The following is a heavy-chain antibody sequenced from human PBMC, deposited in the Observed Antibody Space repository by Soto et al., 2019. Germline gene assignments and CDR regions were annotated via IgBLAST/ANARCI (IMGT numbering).Heavy chain of an antibody. V-gene: IGHV3-72*01. D-gene: IGHD2-2*01. CDR3: ARGSRAFDI. CDR2: LRKKANSYTT. Sequence: EVQLVESGGGLVQPGGSLRLTCAASGFTFSDYYMDWVRQAPGKGLEWIGRLRKKANSYTTEYAASVKGRFTISRDDSKTSLYLQMNSLKTEDTAVYYCARGSRAFDIWGQGTMVTVSS. J-gene: IGHJ3*02. CDR1: GFTFSDYY.